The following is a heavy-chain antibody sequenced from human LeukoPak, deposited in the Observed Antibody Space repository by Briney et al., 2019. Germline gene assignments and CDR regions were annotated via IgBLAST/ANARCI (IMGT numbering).Heavy chain of an antibody. V-gene: IGHV4-59*12. CDR3: ARDLARLLTYYDFWSGPSYYYYGMDV. J-gene: IGHJ6*02. CDR2: IYYSGST. Sequence: SETLSLTCTVSGGSISSYYWSWIRQPPGKGLEWIGYIYYSGSTNYNPSLKSRVTMSVDTSKNQFSLKLSSVTAADTAVYYCARDLARLLTYYDFWSGPSYYYYGMDVWGQGTTVTVSS. D-gene: IGHD3-3*01. CDR1: GGSISSYY.